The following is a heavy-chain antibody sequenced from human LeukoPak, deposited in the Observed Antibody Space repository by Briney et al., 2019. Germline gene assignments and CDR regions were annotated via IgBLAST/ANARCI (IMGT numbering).Heavy chain of an antibody. CDR1: GFSLSTSGMC. V-gene: IGHV2-70*11. Sequence: SGPTLVNPTQTLTLTCTFSGFSLSTSGMCVSWIRQPPGKALEWLARIDWDDDKYYSTSLKTRPTISKDTSKNQVVLTMTNMDPVDTATYYCARIRTPYGSGSYYNFDWGQGTLVTVSS. CDR2: IDWDDDK. J-gene: IGHJ4*02. D-gene: IGHD3-10*01. CDR3: ARIRTPYGSGSYYNFD.